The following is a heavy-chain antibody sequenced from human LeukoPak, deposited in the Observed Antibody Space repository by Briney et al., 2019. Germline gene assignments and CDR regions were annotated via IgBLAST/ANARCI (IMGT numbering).Heavy chain of an antibody. CDR2: ISAYNGNT. J-gene: IGHJ4*02. Sequence: ASVKVSCKASGYTFTNYGISWVRQAPGQGLEWMGWISAYNGNTNYAQKLQGRVTMTTDTSTSTAYMELRSLRSDDTAVYYCARDFLNYYDSSGYTDYWSQGTLVTVSS. D-gene: IGHD3-22*01. V-gene: IGHV1-18*01. CDR3: ARDFLNYYDSSGYTDY. CDR1: GYTFTNYG.